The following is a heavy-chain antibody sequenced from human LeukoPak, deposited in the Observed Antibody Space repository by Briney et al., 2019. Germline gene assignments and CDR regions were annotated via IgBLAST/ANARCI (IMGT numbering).Heavy chain of an antibody. CDR3: ARGGGYHRN. D-gene: IGHD5-12*01. J-gene: IGHJ4*02. Sequence: PSETLSLTCTVSGGSITSYYWSWIRQPPGKGLEWIGYIYYGGSTNYNPSLKSRVTISVDTSKSQFSLKLGSVTAADTAVYYCARGGGYHRNWGQGTLVTVSS. CDR2: IYYGGST. V-gene: IGHV4-59*01. CDR1: GGSITSYY.